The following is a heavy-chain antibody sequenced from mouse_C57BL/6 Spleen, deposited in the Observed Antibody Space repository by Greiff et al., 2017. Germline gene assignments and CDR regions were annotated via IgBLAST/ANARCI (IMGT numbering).Heavy chain of an antibody. CDR3: ARYTLGSDGSKDWYFDV. CDR1: GYTFTSYW. Sequence: QVQLQQPGAELVKPGASVKMSCKASGYTFTSYWITWVKQRPGQGLEWIGDIYPGSGSTNYNEKFKSKATLTVDTSSSTAYMQLSSLTSEDSAVYYCARYTLGSDGSKDWYFDVWGTGTTVTVSS. V-gene: IGHV1-55*01. J-gene: IGHJ1*03. D-gene: IGHD1-1*01. CDR2: IYPGSGST.